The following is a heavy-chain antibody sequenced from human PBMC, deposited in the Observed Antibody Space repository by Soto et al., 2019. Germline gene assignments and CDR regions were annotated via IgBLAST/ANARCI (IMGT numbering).Heavy chain of an antibody. Sequence: QVQLQESGPGLVKPSGTLSLTCAVSGGSISSSNRWSWVRQPPGKGLEWIGEIYHSGSTNYNPSLKSRVTISVDKSKNQFSLKLSSVTAADTAVYYCARGRTYYYDSSGYYWDYWGQGTLVTVSS. CDR2: IYHSGST. V-gene: IGHV4-4*02. D-gene: IGHD3-22*01. CDR3: ARGRTYYYDSSGYYWDY. J-gene: IGHJ4*02. CDR1: GGSISSSNR.